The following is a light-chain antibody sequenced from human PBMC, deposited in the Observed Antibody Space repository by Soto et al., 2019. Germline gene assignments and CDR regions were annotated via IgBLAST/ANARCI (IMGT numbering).Light chain of an antibody. Sequence: EFVLTQSPGTLSLSPGERATLSCRASQTVRNNYLAWYQQKPGQAPRLLIYDASSRATGIPDRFSGGGSGTDFTLTISRLEPEDFAVYYCQQRSNWPPWTFGQGTKVDIK. CDR1: QTVRNNY. CDR2: DAS. V-gene: IGKV3D-20*02. CDR3: QQRSNWPPWT. J-gene: IGKJ1*01.